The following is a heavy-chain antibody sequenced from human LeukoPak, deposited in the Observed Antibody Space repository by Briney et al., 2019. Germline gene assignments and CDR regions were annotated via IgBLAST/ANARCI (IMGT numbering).Heavy chain of an antibody. Sequence: SETLSLTCAVYGGSFTDYYWSWIRQPPGKGLEWIGEINHRGNTNYHSSLKSRVTISGNSSKNQFSLKLNSVTAADTAVYFCARGPKTTSSFDYWGQGAPVTVSS. CDR1: GGSFTDYY. V-gene: IGHV4-34*01. CDR2: INHRGNT. D-gene: IGHD1-14*01. CDR3: ARGPKTTSSFDY. J-gene: IGHJ4*02.